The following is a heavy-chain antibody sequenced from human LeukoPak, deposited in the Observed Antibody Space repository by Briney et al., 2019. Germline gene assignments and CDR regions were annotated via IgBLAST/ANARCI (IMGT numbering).Heavy chain of an antibody. D-gene: IGHD5-24*01. Sequence: SETLSLTCTVSGGSISSYYWSWIRQPPGKGLEWIGYIYYSGSTNYNPSLKSRVTISVDTSKNQFSLKLSSVTAADTAVYYCARSLRWLHFYWGQGTLVTVSS. CDR1: GGSISSYY. J-gene: IGHJ4*02. CDR2: IYYSGST. CDR3: ARSLRWLHFY. V-gene: IGHV4-59*01.